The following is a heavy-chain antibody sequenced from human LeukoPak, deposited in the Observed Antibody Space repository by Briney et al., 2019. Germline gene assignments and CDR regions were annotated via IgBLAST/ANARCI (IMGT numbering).Heavy chain of an antibody. CDR1: GFTFSSHW. J-gene: IGHJ4*02. D-gene: IGHD3/OR15-3a*01. Sequence: GGSLRLSCAASGFTFSSHWMSWVRQAPRKGLEWLANIKVDGSEKYYVDSVKGRFTISRDNAKNSLFLQMNSLRDEDTATYYCVRDLVWDTGRVDYWGQGTLVTVSS. CDR2: IKVDGSEK. V-gene: IGHV3-7*01. CDR3: VRDLVWDTGRVDY.